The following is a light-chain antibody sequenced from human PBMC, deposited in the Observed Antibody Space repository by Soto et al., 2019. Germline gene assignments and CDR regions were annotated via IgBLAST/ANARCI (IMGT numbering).Light chain of an antibody. CDR1: QSISNN. Sequence: EIVMTKSPATLPVSPGGRATLSCRASQSISNNLAWYQQKPGQAPGFFSYGASTRATGIPARFSGSGSGTEFTLTISSLKSEDFEVYSCQHYNDRPLTFGGGTKVDIK. J-gene: IGKJ4*01. CDR2: GAS. CDR3: QHYNDRPLT. V-gene: IGKV3-15*01.